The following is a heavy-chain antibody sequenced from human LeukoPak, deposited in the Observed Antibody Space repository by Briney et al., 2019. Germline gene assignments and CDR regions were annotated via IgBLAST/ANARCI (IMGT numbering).Heavy chain of an antibody. J-gene: IGHJ4*02. Sequence: PSETLSLTCAVYGGSFSGYYWSWIRQPPGKGLEWIGEINHSGRTNYNPSLKGRVTISVDTSKNQFSLKLSSVTAADTAVYYCARQNYGAAPLRYWGQGTLVTVSS. D-gene: IGHD4/OR15-4a*01. CDR3: ARQNYGAAPLRY. CDR2: INHSGRT. V-gene: IGHV4-34*01. CDR1: GGSFSGYY.